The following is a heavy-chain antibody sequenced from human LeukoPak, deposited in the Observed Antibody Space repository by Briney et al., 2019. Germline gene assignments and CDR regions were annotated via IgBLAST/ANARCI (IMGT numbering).Heavy chain of an antibody. D-gene: IGHD2-2*01. CDR2: IYYSGST. CDR1: GGSISSGGYY. CDR3: ASLSSNGYYYYGKDV. J-gene: IGHJ6*02. V-gene: IGHV4-31*03. Sequence: PSQTLSLTCTVSGGSISSGGYYWSWIRQHPGKGLEWIGYIYYSGSTYYNPSLKSRVTISVDTSKNQFSLKLSSVTAADTAVYYCASLSSNGYYYYGKDVRGQGTTVTVSS.